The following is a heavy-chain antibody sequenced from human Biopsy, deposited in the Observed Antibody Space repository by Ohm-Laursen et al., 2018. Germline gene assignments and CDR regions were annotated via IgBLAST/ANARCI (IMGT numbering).Heavy chain of an antibody. D-gene: IGHD2-2*01. CDR1: GGSISGYH. J-gene: IGHJ4*02. V-gene: IGHV4-59*01. CDR3: ARMPHFDY. CDR2: ISYTGGI. Sequence: SETLSLTCTVSGGSISGYHWSWIRKSPGKGLEWLAYISYTGGITYNPSLHGRATMSLDTSKNQFSLRLIYVTAADTAVYYCARMPHFDYWGQGILVTVSS.